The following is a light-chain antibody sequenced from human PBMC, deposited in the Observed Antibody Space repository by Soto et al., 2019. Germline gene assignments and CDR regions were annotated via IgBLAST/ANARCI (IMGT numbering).Light chain of an antibody. V-gene: IGKV3D-15*01. Sequence: EIVLTQSPAILSVSPGERATLSCRASQSVSSKLAWYQQKPGLAPRLLIYGASTRATGIPARFSGSGSGTEFTLTISSLQSEDFAVYYCQQYNNWPPITFGQGTRLEIK. J-gene: IGKJ5*01. CDR1: QSVSSK. CDR2: GAS. CDR3: QQYNNWPPIT.